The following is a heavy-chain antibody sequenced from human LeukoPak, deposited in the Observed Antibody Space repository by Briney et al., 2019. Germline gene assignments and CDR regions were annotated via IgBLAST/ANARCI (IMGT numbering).Heavy chain of an antibody. Sequence: GGSLRLSCAASGFTFSNYGMHWVRQAPGKGLEWVAFIRYDGSNKNYADSVKGRFTISRDNSKNTLYLQVNSLRAEDTAVYYCAKDLISIVVVITPTPAWGQGTLVTVSS. CDR3: AKDLISIVVVITPTPA. V-gene: IGHV3-30*02. CDR2: IRYDGSNK. CDR1: GFTFSNYG. J-gene: IGHJ5*02. D-gene: IGHD2-2*01.